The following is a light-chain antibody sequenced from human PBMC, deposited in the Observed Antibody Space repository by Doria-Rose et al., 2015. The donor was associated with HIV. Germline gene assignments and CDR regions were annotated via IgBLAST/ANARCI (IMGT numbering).Light chain of an antibody. V-gene: IGKV4-1*01. Sequence: TQSPESLGMSLGERATLNCKSNQSPLYTSKNYLAWYQQKPGQPPKLLIYWASTRQSGVPARFSGSGSGTDFTLTISSLEAEDMAVYYCQQYYDTPSFGPGTTVDIK. J-gene: IGKJ3*01. CDR1: QSPLYTSKNY. CDR2: WAS. CDR3: QQYYDTPS.